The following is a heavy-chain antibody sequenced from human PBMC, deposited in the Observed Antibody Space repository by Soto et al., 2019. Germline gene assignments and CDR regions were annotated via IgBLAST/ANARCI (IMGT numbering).Heavy chain of an antibody. CDR2: VNPILSMS. CDR1: GDTFSFYS. D-gene: IGHD3-10*01. V-gene: IGHV1-69*04. Sequence: QVQLVQSGAEVKRPGSSVKVSCKASGDTFSFYSINWVRQAPGLGLEWMGRVNPILSMSNHAHRFQGRVTMTADKSRSTGYMALSGLRSEDTAMYYCATSYGSGYRAFDYWGQGALVTVSS. CDR3: ATSYGSGYRAFDY. J-gene: IGHJ4*02.